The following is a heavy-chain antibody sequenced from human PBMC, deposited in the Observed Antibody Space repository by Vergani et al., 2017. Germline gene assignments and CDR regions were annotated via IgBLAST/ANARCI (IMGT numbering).Heavy chain of an antibody. D-gene: IGHD5-24*01. Sequence: EVQLVESGGGLVKPGGSLRLSCAASGFTFSNAWMSWVRQAPGKGLEWVGRIKSKTDGGTTDYAAPVKDRFTISRDDSKNTLYLQMNSLKTEDTAVYYCTTVLRSRWLLFCYCYYMDFWGKGTTVTVSS. CDR3: TTVLRSRWLLFCYCYYMDF. J-gene: IGHJ6*03. CDR2: IKSKTDGGTT. V-gene: IGHV3-15*01. CDR1: GFTFSNAW.